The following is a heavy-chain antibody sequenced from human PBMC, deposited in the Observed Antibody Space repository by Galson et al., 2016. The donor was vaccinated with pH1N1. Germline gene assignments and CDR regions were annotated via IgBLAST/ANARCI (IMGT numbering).Heavy chain of an antibody. CDR2: IDPRGGTT. Sequence: SVKVSCKASGYTFTSYYIHWVRQAPGQGLEWLGVIDPRGGTTSYAQNFQGRVTMTSDTSTSTVSMELTSLTSDDSAVYYCATAGIVRAATGEYWGQGTLVTVSS. J-gene: IGHJ4*01. V-gene: IGHV1-46*01. D-gene: IGHD1-26*01. CDR1: GYTFTSYY. CDR3: ATAGIVRAATGEY.